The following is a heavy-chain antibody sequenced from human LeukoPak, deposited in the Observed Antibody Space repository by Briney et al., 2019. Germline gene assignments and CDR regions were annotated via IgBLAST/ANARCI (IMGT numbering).Heavy chain of an antibody. Sequence: GESLKISCKGSGYSFTSYWIGWVRQMPGKGLEWMGISYPGDSDTRYSPSFQGQVTISADKSISTAYLQWNSLKASDTAMYYCARGIGHYYGSGSYGGIDYWGQGTLVTVSS. CDR3: ARGIGHYYGSGSYGGIDY. J-gene: IGHJ4*02. D-gene: IGHD3-10*01. CDR1: GYSFTSYW. CDR2: SYPGDSDT. V-gene: IGHV5-51*01.